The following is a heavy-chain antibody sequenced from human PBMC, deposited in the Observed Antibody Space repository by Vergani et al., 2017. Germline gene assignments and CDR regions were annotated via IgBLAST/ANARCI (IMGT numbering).Heavy chain of an antibody. CDR3: ARRFQLLFAFDI. V-gene: IGHV3-11*05. CDR2: ISSSSSYT. CDR1: GFTFSDYY. D-gene: IGHD2-2*01. J-gene: IGHJ3*02. Sequence: QVQLVESGGGLVKPGGSLRLSCAASGFTFSDYYMSWIRQAPGKGLEWDSYISSSSSYTNYADSVKGRFTISRDNAKNSLYLQMNSLRAEDTAVYYCARRFQLLFAFDIWGQGTMVTVSS.